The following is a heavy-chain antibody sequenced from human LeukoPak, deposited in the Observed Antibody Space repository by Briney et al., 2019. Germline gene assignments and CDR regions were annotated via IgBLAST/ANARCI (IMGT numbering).Heavy chain of an antibody. CDR3: VRVDWNPDY. J-gene: IGHJ4*02. Sequence: PSETLSLTCAVSSYSIRSGYHWGWIRQPPGKGLEWIANIYRSGVAYYDPSVKSRVTMSVDTSANQFSLKLTSVTAADTAIYYCVRVDWNPDYRGPGILVTVSS. V-gene: IGHV4-38-2*01. D-gene: IGHD1-1*01. CDR2: IYRSGVA. CDR1: SYSIRSGYH.